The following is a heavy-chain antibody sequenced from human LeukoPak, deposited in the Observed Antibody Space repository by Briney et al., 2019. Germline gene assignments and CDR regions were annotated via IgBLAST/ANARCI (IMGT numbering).Heavy chain of an antibody. D-gene: IGHD6-6*01. J-gene: IGHJ6*03. CDR3: ATRTKNYIAARIYYYYYMDV. CDR1: GGSISSSSYY. CDR2: IYYSGST. V-gene: IGHV4-39*07. Sequence: SETLSLTCTVSGGSISSSSYYWGWIRQPPGKGLEWIGSIYYSGSTYYNPSLKSRVTISVDTSKNQFSLKLSSVTAADTAVYYCATRTKNYIAARIYYYYYMDVWGKGTTVTVSS.